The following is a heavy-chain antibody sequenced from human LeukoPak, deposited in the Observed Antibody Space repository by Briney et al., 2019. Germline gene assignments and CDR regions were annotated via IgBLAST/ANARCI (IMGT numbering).Heavy chain of an antibody. CDR1: GFTFSNYP. V-gene: IGHV3-23*01. Sequence: GGSLRLSCAASGFTFSNYPMGWVRQAPGKGLEWLSALGGEQSGSWTKSADSVKGCFTISRDNSENTLYMQMDSLTVEDTAVYYCARAGVISGWDSWGQGVLVTVSS. CDR2: LGGEQSGSWT. J-gene: IGHJ4*02. D-gene: IGHD3-3*02. CDR3: ARAGVISGWDS.